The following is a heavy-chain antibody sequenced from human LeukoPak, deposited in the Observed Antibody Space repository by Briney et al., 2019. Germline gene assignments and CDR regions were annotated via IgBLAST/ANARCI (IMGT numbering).Heavy chain of an antibody. D-gene: IGHD4-23*01. CDR2: INPADGGT. CDR1: GFSFTTYA. CDR3: ARRLKGSFGNPFDY. J-gene: IGHJ4*02. Sequence: GASVKVSCKASGFSFTTYAIHWVRQAPGQRLEGMGWINPADGGTRYSQKFQRRVSITRDTSATTAYMELSSLRSEDTAVYYCARRLKGSFGNPFDYWGQGTLVTVSS. V-gene: IGHV1-3*01.